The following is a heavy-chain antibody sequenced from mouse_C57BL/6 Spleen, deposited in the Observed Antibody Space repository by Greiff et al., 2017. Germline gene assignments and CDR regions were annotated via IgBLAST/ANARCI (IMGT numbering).Heavy chain of an antibody. D-gene: IGHD1-1*01. CDR3: ARSASIDYYGSSLDD. CDR1: GYTFTSYW. CDR2: INPSNGGT. Sequence: QVQLQQPGTELVKPGASVKLSCKASGYTFTSYWMHWVKQRPGQGLEWIGNINPSNGGTNYNEKFKSKATLTVDKSSCTAYMQLSSLTSEDSAVYCCARSASIDYYGSSLDDWGQGTTLTVSS. J-gene: IGHJ2*01. V-gene: IGHV1-53*01.